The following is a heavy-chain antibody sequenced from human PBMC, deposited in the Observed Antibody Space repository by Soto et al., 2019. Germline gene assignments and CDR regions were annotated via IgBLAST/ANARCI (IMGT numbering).Heavy chain of an antibody. CDR2: INPSGGST. CDR1: GYTFTSYY. D-gene: IGHD1-1*01. Sequence: ASVKVSCKASGYTFTSYYMHWVRQAPGQGLEWMGIINPSGGSTSYAQKFQGRVTMTRDTSTSTVYMELSSLRSEDTAVYYCAREENVGMATTVYFQHWGQGTLVTVSS. CDR3: AREENVGMATTVYFQH. J-gene: IGHJ1*01. V-gene: IGHV1-46*01.